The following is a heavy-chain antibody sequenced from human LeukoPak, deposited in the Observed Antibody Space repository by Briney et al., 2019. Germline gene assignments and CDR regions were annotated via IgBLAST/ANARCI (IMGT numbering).Heavy chain of an antibody. CDR3: ARGPETASHYDTSGYPYFFEY. CDR1: GGTFNTYA. V-gene: IGHV1-69*13. CDR2: IIPLFDMP. D-gene: IGHD3-22*01. J-gene: IGHJ4*02. Sequence: SVKVSCKASGGTFNTYAISWVRQAPGQGLEWMGGIIPLFDMPNHAQKFQGRVTITADESTNTAHLELSSLRTEDTAVYYCARGPETASHYDTSGYPYFFEYWGQGTLVTVSS.